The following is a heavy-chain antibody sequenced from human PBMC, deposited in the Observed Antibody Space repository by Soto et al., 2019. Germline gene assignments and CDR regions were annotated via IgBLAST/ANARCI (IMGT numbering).Heavy chain of an antibody. CDR2: ISGSGGST. D-gene: IGHD6-13*01. CDR1: GFTFSSYA. J-gene: IGHJ4*02. Sequence: GGALRLSCAASGFTFSSYAMSWVRQAPGKGLEWVSAISGSGGSTYYADSVKGRFTISRDNSKNTLYLQMNSLRAEDTAVYYCAKRGGRGGSGIALNWGQGTLVTVSS. CDR3: AKRGGRGGSGIALN. V-gene: IGHV3-23*01.